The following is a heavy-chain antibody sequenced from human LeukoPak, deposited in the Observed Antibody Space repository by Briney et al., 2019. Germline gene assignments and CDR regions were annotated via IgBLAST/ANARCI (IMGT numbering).Heavy chain of an antibody. CDR2: IYKSGSS. CDR3: ARGGYFDSPFDY. Sequence: KPSETLSLNCTVSGGSISSYYWNWIRLPPGKGLEWNGSIYKSGSSNYNPSLRSRVTISVDTSKTQFSLKLTSVTAADTAVYYRARGGYFDSPFDYWGQGTLVTVSS. D-gene: IGHD3-22*01. J-gene: IGHJ4*02. CDR1: GGSISSYY. V-gene: IGHV4-59*01.